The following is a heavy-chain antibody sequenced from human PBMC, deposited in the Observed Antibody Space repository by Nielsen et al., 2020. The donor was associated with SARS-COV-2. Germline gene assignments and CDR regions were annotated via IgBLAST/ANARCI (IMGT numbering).Heavy chain of an antibody. CDR3: ARRYSGYAAFDY. CDR2: IWNDGSKK. J-gene: IGHJ4*02. D-gene: IGHD5-12*01. V-gene: IGHV3-33*08. Sequence: GESLKISCAASGITLSNYGMHWVRQAPGKGLEWVAIIWNDGSKKYYADSVKGRFTILRDNSKNTLYLEMNSLRADDTAVYYCARRYSGYAAFDYWGQGTLVTVSS. CDR1: GITLSNYG.